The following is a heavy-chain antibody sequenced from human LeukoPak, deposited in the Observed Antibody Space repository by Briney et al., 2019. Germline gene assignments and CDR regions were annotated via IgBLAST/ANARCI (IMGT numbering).Heavy chain of an antibody. Sequence: ASVKVSCKASGGTFSSYAISWVRQAPGQGLEWMGRIIPILGIANYAQKFQGRVTITADISTSTAYMELSSLRSEDTAVYYCAREFRDIVVVPAAMDYYYGMDVWGQGTTVTVSS. CDR1: GGTFSSYA. V-gene: IGHV1-69*04. D-gene: IGHD2-2*01. CDR2: IIPILGIA. CDR3: AREFRDIVVVPAAMDYYYGMDV. J-gene: IGHJ6*02.